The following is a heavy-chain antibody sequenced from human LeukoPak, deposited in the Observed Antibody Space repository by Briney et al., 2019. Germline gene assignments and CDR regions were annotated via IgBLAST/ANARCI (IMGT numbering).Heavy chain of an antibody. CDR2: IIPIFGTA. V-gene: IGHV1-69*13. Sequence: ASVKVSCKASGGTFSSYAISWVRQAPGQGLEWMGGIIPIFGTANYAQKFQGRVTITADESTSTAYMELSSLRSEDTAVYYCARDLGTVTTRGNAFDIWGQGTMVTVSS. CDR3: ARDLGTVTTRGNAFDI. J-gene: IGHJ3*02. D-gene: IGHD4-11*01. CDR1: GGTFSSYA.